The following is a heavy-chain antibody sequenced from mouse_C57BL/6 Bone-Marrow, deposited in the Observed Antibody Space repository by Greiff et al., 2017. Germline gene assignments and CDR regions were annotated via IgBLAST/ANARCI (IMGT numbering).Heavy chain of an antibody. CDR2: IRSKSNNYAT. V-gene: IGHV10-1*01. J-gene: IGHJ3*01. Sequence: GGGLVQPKGSLKLSCAASGFSFNTYAMNWVRQAPGKGLEWVARIRSKSNNYATYYADSVKDRFTISRDDSESMLYLQMNNLKTEDTAMYYCVYYYWAYWGQGTLVTVSA. CDR3: VYYYWAY. CDR1: GFSFNTYA. D-gene: IGHD1-1*01.